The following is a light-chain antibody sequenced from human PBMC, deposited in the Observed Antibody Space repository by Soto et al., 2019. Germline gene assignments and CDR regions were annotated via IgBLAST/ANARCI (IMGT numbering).Light chain of an antibody. Sequence: EIVMTQSQATLSVSPCERAALSLSAVQSVSSNLAWYQQKPGQAPRLLIYGASTRATGIPARFSGSGSGTEFTLTISSLQSEDFAVYYCQQYNNWPPMITFGQGTRLEIK. CDR1: QSVSSN. V-gene: IGKV3-15*01. CDR2: GAS. CDR3: QQYNNWPPMIT. J-gene: IGKJ5*01.